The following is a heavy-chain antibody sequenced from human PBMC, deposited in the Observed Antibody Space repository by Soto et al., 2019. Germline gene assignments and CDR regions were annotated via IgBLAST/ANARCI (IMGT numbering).Heavy chain of an antibody. J-gene: IGHJ4*02. Sequence: QVQLQESGPGLVKPSETLSLTYTVSGGSISSYYWSWIRQPPGKGLEWIGYIYYSGSTNYNPSLKSRVTISVDTSKNQFSLKLSSVTAADTAVYYCARQGATSDYWGQGTLVTVSS. D-gene: IGHD1-26*01. CDR1: GGSISSYY. CDR2: IYYSGST. V-gene: IGHV4-59*01. CDR3: ARQGATSDY.